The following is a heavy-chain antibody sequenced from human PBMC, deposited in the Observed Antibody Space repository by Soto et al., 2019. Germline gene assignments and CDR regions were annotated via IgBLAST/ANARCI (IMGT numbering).Heavy chain of an antibody. J-gene: IGHJ4*02. CDR2: ISSSSYTI. D-gene: IGHD2-15*01. Sequence: GGSLRLSCAASGFTFSSYSMNWVRQAPGKGLDWVSYISSSSYTIYYADSVKGRFTISRDNAKNSLYLQMNSLRDEDTAVYYCARGYCSGSNCFIGGRYLDYWGQATLVTVSS. V-gene: IGHV3-48*02. CDR1: GFTFSSYS. CDR3: ARGYCSGSNCFIGGRYLDY.